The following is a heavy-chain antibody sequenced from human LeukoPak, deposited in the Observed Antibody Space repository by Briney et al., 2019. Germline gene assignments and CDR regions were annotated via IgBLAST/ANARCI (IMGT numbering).Heavy chain of an antibody. D-gene: IGHD6-19*01. CDR3: ARDYGGWRFDY. V-gene: IGHV4-4*07. Sequence: SETLSLICTVSGASISSYYWSWIRQPAGKGLEWIGRIYTSGNTNYNPSLKSRVTLSVDTSKNQFSLKLRSVTAADTAVYYCARDYGGWRFDYWGQGTLVTVSS. CDR2: IYTSGNT. CDR1: GASISSYY. J-gene: IGHJ4*02.